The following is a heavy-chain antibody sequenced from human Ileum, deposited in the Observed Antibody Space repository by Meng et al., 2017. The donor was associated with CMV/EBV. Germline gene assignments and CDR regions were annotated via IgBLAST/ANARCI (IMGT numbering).Heavy chain of an antibody. Sequence: GGFLGLSCAACGFTCSNYAMNRVRQAPGKGLEWVSGISGSGDITWYADSVKGRFTISRDNSKNTVYLQMNSLRAEDTAIYYCAPNHWGQGTLVTVSS. V-gene: IGHV3-23*01. CDR3: APNH. CDR1: GFTCSNYA. CDR2: ISGSGDIT. J-gene: IGHJ4*02.